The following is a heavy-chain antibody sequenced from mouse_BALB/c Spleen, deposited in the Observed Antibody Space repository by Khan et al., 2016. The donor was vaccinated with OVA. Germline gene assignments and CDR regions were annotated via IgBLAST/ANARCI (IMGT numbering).Heavy chain of an antibody. V-gene: IGHV1-7*01. J-gene: IGHJ2*01. Sequence: VQLQQSGAELAKPGASVKMSCKASGYTFINYWILWVKQRPGQGLEWIGYIHPSTGYTEYNQNFKDKATLTADKSYSKAYMQLSSLTSEDSAVYYCARRGLRWDFDYWGQGTTLTVSS. CDR3: ARRGLRWDFDY. CDR1: GYTFINYW. D-gene: IGHD1-1*01. CDR2: IHPSTGYT.